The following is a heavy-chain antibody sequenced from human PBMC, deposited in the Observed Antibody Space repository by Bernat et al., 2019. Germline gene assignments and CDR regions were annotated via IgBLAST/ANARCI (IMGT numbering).Heavy chain of an antibody. V-gene: IGHV3-48*01. CDR1: GFTFSSHA. Sequence: EVQLLESGGGLVQPGGSLRLSCAASGFTFSSHAMSWVRQAPGKGLEWVSYISSSSSTIYYADSVKGRFTISRDNAKNSLYLQMNSLRAEDTAVYYCAIAAAGQYYYGMDVWGQGTTVTVSS. CDR3: AIAAAGQYYYGMDV. D-gene: IGHD6-13*01. CDR2: ISSSSSTI. J-gene: IGHJ6*02.